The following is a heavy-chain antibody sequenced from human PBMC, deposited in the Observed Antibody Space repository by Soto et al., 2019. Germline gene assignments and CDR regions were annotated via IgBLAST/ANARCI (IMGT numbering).Heavy chain of an antibody. CDR1: WGSISTTEW. CDR3: ARELWVGGVMAFDI. V-gene: IGHV4-4*02. CDR2: IYHSGST. Sequence: SETLSLTCAVSWGSISTTEWWSWVRQAPGKGLEWIGQIYHSGSTKYNPSLKSRVTMSVDKSRNQFSLQLNYMTAADTAVYYCARELWVGGVMAFDIWGQGTMVTVSS. D-gene: IGHD3-16*01. J-gene: IGHJ3*02.